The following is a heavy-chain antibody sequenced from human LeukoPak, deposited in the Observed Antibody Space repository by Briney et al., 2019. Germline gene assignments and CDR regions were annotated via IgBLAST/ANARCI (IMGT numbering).Heavy chain of an antibody. D-gene: IGHD2-2*01. J-gene: IGHJ6*03. Sequence: GSLRLSCAASGFTFSSYSMNWVRQAPGKGLEWVSSISSSSGYIYYADSVKGRFTISRDNAKNSLYLQMNSLRAEDTAVYYCARVSTHYYYMDVWGKGTTVTVSS. V-gene: IGHV3-21*01. CDR3: ARVSTHYYYMDV. CDR1: GFTFSSYS. CDR2: ISSSSGYI.